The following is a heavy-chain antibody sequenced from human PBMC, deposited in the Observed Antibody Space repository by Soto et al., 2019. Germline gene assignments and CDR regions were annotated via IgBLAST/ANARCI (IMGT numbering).Heavy chain of an antibody. CDR1: GYTFTSYG. D-gene: IGHD3-3*01. CDR2: ISAYNGNT. J-gene: IGHJ4*02. V-gene: IGHV1-18*01. Sequence: QVQLVQSGAEVKKPGASVKVSCKASGYTFTSYGISWVRQAPGQGLEWMGWISAYNGNTNYAQKLKGRVTMTTDTSTSTAYMELRSLRSDDTAVYYCARVKTTHITIFGVVIGPFDYGGQGTLVTVSS. CDR3: ARVKTTHITIFGVVIGPFDY.